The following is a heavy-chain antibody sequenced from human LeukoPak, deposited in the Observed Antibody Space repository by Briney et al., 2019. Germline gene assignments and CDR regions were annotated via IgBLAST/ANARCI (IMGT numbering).Heavy chain of an antibody. V-gene: IGHV3-48*01. J-gene: IGHJ5*02. Sequence: SGGSLRLSCAASGFTFSSYSMNWVRQAPGKGLEWVSYISSSSSTIYYADSVKGRFTISRDNAKNSLYLQMNSLRAEDTAVYYCARDRAGYYDFSGFDPWGQGTLVTVSS. CDR1: GFTFSSYS. CDR3: ARDRAGYYDFSGFDP. CDR2: ISSSSSTI. D-gene: IGHD3-3*01.